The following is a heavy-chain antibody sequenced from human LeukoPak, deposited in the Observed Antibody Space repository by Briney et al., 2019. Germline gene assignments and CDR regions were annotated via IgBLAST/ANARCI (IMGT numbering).Heavy chain of an antibody. CDR3: ARSGHAGRAFDI. V-gene: IGHV3-48*01. D-gene: IGHD3-10*01. CDR2: ISSGSSTI. Sequence: GGSLRLSCAASGFTFSSYSMNWVRQAPGKGLEWVSYISSGSSTIYYTDSVKGRFTISRDNAKNSLYLQMNSLRVEDTAVYYCARSGHAGRAFDIWGQGTMVTVSS. J-gene: IGHJ3*02. CDR1: GFTFSSYS.